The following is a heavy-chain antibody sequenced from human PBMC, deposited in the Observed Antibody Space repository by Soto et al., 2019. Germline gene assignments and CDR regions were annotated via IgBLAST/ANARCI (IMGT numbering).Heavy chain of an antibody. CDR3: TTDSNYVRYYYYYGMDV. Sequence: EVQLVESGGGLVKPGGSLRLSCAASGFTFSNAWMNWVRQAPGKGLEWVGRIKSKTDGGTTDYAAPVKGRVTISRDDSKNTLYLQMNSLKTADTAVYYCTTDSNYVRYYYYYGMDVWGQGTTVTVSS. CDR2: IKSKTDGGTT. J-gene: IGHJ6*02. V-gene: IGHV3-15*07. D-gene: IGHD4-4*01. CDR1: GFTFSNAW.